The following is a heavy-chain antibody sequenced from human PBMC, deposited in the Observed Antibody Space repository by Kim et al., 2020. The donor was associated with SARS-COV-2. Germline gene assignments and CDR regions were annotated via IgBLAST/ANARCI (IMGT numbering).Heavy chain of an antibody. V-gene: IGHV3-9*01. CDR2: ISWNSGFI. Sequence: GGSLRLSCAASGFSFDDYAMHWVRQAPGKGLEWVSGISWNSGFIGAADSVKGRFTISRDNAKNSLYLQMNSLRADDTALYYCAKAGEYGDYTLYFDYWG. D-gene: IGHD4-17*01. J-gene: IGHJ4*01. CDR1: GFSFDDYA. CDR3: AKAGEYGDYTLYFDY.